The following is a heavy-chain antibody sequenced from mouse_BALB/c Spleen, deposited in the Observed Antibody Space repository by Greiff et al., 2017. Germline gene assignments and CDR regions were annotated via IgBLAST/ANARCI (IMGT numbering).Heavy chain of an antibody. Sequence: QVQLQQSGPGLVAPSQSLSITCTVSGFSLTSYDISWIRQPPGKGLEWLGVIWTGGGTNYNSAFMSRLSISKDNSKSQVFLKMNSLQTDDTAIYYCVRDRGDGYYEGFAYWGQGTLVAVSA. D-gene: IGHD2-3*01. CDR2: IWTGGGT. CDR3: VRDRGDGYYEGFAY. J-gene: IGHJ3*01. V-gene: IGHV2-9-2*01. CDR1: GFSLTSYD.